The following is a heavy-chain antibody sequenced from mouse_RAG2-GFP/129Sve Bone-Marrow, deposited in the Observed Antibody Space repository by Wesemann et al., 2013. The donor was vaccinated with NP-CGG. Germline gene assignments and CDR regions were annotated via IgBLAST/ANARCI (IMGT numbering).Heavy chain of an antibody. J-gene: IGHJ2*01. CDR3: ARAKDVGFDY. Sequence: GGGYTNYNEKFKGKATLTADTSSSTAYMQLSSLTSEDSAVYFCARAKDVGFDYWGQGTTLTVSS. V-gene: IGHV1-63*02. CDR2: GGGYT.